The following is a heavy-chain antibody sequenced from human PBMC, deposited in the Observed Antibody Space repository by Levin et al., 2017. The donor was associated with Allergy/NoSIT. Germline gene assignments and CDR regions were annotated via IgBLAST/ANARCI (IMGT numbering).Heavy chain of an antibody. Sequence: KVSCKGSGYSFTSYWIGWVRQMPGKGLEWMGIIYPGDSDTRYSPSFQGQVTISADKSISTAYLQWSSLKASDTAMYYCAAYSSSFEFFVDVWGQGTTVTVSS. CDR1: GYSFTSYW. D-gene: IGHD6-13*01. V-gene: IGHV5-51*01. J-gene: IGHJ6*02. CDR3: AAYSSSFEFFVDV. CDR2: IYPGDSDT.